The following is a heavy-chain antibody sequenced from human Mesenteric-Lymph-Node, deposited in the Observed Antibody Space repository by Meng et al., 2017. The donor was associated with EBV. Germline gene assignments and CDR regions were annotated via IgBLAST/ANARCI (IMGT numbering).Heavy chain of an antibody. CDR2: VYYSGST. V-gene: IGHV4-61*01. J-gene: IGHJ5*02. CDR1: GGAVSSTSYY. D-gene: IGHD3-10*01. CDR3: ARENPARGNWFDP. Sequence: QVHPQQPGARVFEPSETLSLTCAGSGGAVSSTSYYWSWIRQPPGKRLEWIGYVYYSGSTNYNPSLKSRVTISVDTSKNQFSLNLYSVTAADTAVYYCARENPARGNWFDPWGQGALVTVSS.